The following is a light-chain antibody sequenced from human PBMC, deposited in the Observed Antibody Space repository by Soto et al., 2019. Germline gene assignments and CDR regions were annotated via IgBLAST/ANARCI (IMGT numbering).Light chain of an antibody. CDR1: QTVNTY. J-gene: IGKJ1*01. Sequence: DIRVTQSPSCLSSSIVDRLAIDCLASQTVNTYLHWYQQKPGKAPKLLIYAASNLQSGVPSRFSGSGSGTNFTLSLNSLQPEDFTTYYCQQGYSNPWTFGQGTKVDIK. CDR3: QQGYSNPWT. V-gene: IGKV1-39*01. CDR2: AAS.